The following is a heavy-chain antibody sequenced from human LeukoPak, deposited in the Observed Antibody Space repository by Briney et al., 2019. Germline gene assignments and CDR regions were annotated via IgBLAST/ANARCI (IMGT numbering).Heavy chain of an antibody. CDR1: GGSISSSSYY. J-gene: IGHJ4*02. V-gene: IGHV4-39*01. D-gene: IGHD2-8*01. Sequence: SETLSLTCTVSGGSISSSSYYWGWIRQPPGKGLEWIGSICYSGSTYYNPSLKSRVTISVDTSKNQFSLKLSSVTAADTAVYYCARISRGEEVPLGVAPLFDYWGQGTLVTVSS. CDR2: ICYSGST. CDR3: ARISRGEEVPLGVAPLFDY.